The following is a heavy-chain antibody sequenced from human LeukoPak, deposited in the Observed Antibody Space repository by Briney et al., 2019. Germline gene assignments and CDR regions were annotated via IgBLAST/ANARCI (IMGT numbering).Heavy chain of an antibody. Sequence: SETLSLTCTVSGGSISSYYWSWIRKPPGKGLEWIGYIYYSGSTNYNPSLKSRVTISVDTSKNQFSLKLSSVTAADTAVYYCASMGMTQEYFDYWGQGTLVTVSS. V-gene: IGHV4-59*01. CDR1: GGSISSYY. CDR3: ASMGMTQEYFDY. D-gene: IGHD3-10*01. CDR2: IYYSGST. J-gene: IGHJ4*02.